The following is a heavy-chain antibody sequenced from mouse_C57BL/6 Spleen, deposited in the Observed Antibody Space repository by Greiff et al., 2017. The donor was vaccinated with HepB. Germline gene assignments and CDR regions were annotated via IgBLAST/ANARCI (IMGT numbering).Heavy chain of an antibody. CDR2: IHPNSGST. D-gene: IGHD1-1*01. Sequence: VQLQQPGAELVKPGASVKLSCKASGYTFTSYWMHWVKQRPGQGLEWIGMIHPNSGSTNYNEKFKSKATLTVDKSSSTAYMQLSSLTSEDSAVYYCARYLTTVVAPDYWGQGTTLTVSS. J-gene: IGHJ2*01. V-gene: IGHV1-64*01. CDR1: GYTFTSYW. CDR3: ARYLTTVVAPDY.